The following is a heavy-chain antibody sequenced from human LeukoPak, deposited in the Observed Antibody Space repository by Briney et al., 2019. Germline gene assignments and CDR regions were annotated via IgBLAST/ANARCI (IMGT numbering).Heavy chain of an antibody. J-gene: IGHJ6*02. CDR2: IYHSGST. D-gene: IGHD2-2*01. CDR1: GFTFSSYAM. CDR3: ARFCGSTSWHSGYYYGIDV. V-gene: IGHV4-4*02. Sequence: PGGSLRLSCAASGFTFSSYAMSWVRQPPGKGLEWIGEIYHSGSTNYNPSLESRVTVSVDKSKNQFSLDLSSVTAADTAVYYCARFCGSTSWHSGYYYGIDVWGQGTTVTVSS.